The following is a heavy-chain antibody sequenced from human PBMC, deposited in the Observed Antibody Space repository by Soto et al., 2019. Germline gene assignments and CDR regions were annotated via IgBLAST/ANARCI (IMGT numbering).Heavy chain of an antibody. J-gene: IGHJ4*02. Sequence: QVQLVQSGSEVKKPGSSVKVSCKASGGSFSSNPISWVRQAPGQGLDWMAGIIPIFATVHYAQKFQGRVTITADESTSTAYMELTSLRSEDTAVYFCARGGRGYSSAPRYYFDYWGQGTLVTVS. CDR3: ARGGRGYSSAPRYYFDY. CDR2: IIPIFATV. V-gene: IGHV1-69*01. CDR1: GGSFSSNP. D-gene: IGHD5-18*01.